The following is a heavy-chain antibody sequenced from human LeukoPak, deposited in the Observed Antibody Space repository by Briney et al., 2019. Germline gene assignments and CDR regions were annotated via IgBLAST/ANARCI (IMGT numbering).Heavy chain of an antibody. V-gene: IGHV4-61*02. CDR1: GGSINSGSYY. J-gene: IGHJ5*02. CDR3: ARSAPFNWFDP. CDR2: INTSGST. Sequence: PSQTLSLTCTVSGGSINSGSYYWSWIRQPAGEGLEWIGRINTSGSTNYNPSLKTRVTISVDTSKNQFSLKLSSVTAADTAVYYCARSAPFNWFDPWGQGTLVTVS.